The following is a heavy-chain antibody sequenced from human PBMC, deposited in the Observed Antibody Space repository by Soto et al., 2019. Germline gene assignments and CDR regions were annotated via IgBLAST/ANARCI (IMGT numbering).Heavy chain of an antibody. Sequence: QVQLVESGGGVVQPGRSLRLSCAASGFTFSSYGMHWVRQAPGKGLEWVAVISYDGSKKYYVDSVKGRFTISRDNSKNTLFLQMNRLRAEDTAVYYCAKDWPMYYYDSSGLFDYWGQGTLVTVSS. CDR3: AKDWPMYYYDSSGLFDY. V-gene: IGHV3-30*18. D-gene: IGHD3-22*01. CDR2: ISYDGSKK. J-gene: IGHJ4*02. CDR1: GFTFSSYG.